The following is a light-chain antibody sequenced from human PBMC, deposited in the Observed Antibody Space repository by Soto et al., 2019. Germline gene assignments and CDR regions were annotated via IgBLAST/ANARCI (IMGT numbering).Light chain of an antibody. CDR2: DAS. V-gene: IGKV4-1*01. CDR1: RTVLSTADNQNF. Sequence: DIAMTQSPDSLVVSLGERATINCKSGRTVLSTADNQNFLAWYQQRPGQPPKLLIYDASTRAPGVPDRFIGSGSATEFTLTVAGLQPEDVAVYYCHQYYGSPYPFGQGTRLEI. J-gene: IGKJ2*01. CDR3: HQYYGSPYP.